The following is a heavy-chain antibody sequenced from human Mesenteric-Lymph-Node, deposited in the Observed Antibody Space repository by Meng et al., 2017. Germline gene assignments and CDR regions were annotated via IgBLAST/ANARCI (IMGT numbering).Heavy chain of an antibody. CDR1: GVAFNSYG. J-gene: IGHJ2*01. V-gene: IGHV1-69*13. CDR3: ARVVGSSGWYYNWYFDL. CDR2: IIPAFETA. Sequence: SVKVSCKTSGVAFNSYGISWARQAPGQGLEWMGGIIPAFETANYAQKFQGRVTITADESTSTAYMELRSLTSEDTAVYYCARVVGSSGWYYNWYFDLWGLGTLVTVSS. D-gene: IGHD6-19*01.